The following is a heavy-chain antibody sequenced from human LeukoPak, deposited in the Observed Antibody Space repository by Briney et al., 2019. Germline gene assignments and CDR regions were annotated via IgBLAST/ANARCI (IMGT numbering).Heavy chain of an antibody. Sequence: ASVKVSCKASGYTFTSYGISWVRQAPGQGLEWMGWISAYKGNTNYAQKLQGRVTMTTDASPSTAYMELRSLRSDDTAVYYCARDRYSSSRDQYNWFDPWGQGTLVTVSS. CDR2: ISAYKGNT. J-gene: IGHJ5*02. D-gene: IGHD6-6*01. CDR3: ARDRYSSSRDQYNWFDP. V-gene: IGHV1-18*01. CDR1: GYTFTSYG.